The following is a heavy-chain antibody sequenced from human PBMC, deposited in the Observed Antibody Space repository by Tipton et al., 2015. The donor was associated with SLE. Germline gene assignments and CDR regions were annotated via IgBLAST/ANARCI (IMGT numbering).Heavy chain of an antibody. CDR3: ARGRYYDSSGLGY. J-gene: IGHJ4*02. CDR2: IYSSGST. D-gene: IGHD3-22*01. V-gene: IGHV4-61*01. CDR1: GGSVSSGSYY. Sequence: GLVKPSETLSLTCTVSGGSVSSGSYYWSWIRQPPGKGLEWIGYIYSSGSTKYNPSLKSRVTISVDTSKNQFSLKLSSVTAADTAVYYCARGRYYDSSGLGYWGQGTLVTVSS.